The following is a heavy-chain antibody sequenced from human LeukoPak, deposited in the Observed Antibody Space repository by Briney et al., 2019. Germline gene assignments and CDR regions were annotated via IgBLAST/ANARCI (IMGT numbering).Heavy chain of an antibody. CDR2: ITRSGAST. CDR1: GFTFSTYA. V-gene: IGHV3-23*01. CDR3: AKLSYDSSGSSNPSFDC. Sequence: GGSLRLSCVASGFTFSTYAMSWVRQAPGKGLEWVSAITRSGASTYYPDSVKGRFTISRDNSKNTPYLQMNSLRAEDTAVYYCAKLSYDSSGSSNPSFDCWGQGALVTVSS. J-gene: IGHJ4*02. D-gene: IGHD3-22*01.